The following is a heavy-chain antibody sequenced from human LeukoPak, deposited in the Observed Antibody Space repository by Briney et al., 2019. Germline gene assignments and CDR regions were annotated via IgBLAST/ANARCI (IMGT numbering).Heavy chain of an antibody. J-gene: IGHJ4*02. D-gene: IGHD2-2*01. CDR2: IIPILGIA. V-gene: IGHV1-69*04. Sequence: GASVKVSCKASGGTFSSYAISWVRQAPGQGLEWMGRIIPILGIANYAQKFQGRVTITADKSTSTAYMELSSLRSEDTAVYYCARVPAAFSPIYYFDYWGQGTLVTVSS. CDR3: ARVPAAFSPIYYFDY. CDR1: GGTFSSYA.